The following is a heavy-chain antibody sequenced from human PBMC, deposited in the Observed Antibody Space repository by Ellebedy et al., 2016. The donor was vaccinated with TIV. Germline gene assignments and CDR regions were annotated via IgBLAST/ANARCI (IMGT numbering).Heavy chain of an antibody. CDR3: ARGQSRRDPTNVGY. Sequence: GESLKISXAVSGFTFSAFEMQWVRQAPGKGLEWVSSISSSSSYIYYADSVKGRFTISRDNAKNSLYLQMNSLRAEDTAVYYCARGQSRRDPTNVGYWGQGTLVTVSS. CDR1: GFTFSAFE. D-gene: IGHD5-24*01. J-gene: IGHJ4*02. V-gene: IGHV3-21*01. CDR2: ISSSSSYI.